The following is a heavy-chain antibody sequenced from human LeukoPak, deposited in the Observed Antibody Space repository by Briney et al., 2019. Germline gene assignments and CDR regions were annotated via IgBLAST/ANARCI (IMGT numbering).Heavy chain of an antibody. CDR3: ARSTLRIRGVINRGAFDI. D-gene: IGHD3-10*01. V-gene: IGHV4-34*01. CDR1: GGSFSGYY. J-gene: IGHJ3*02. CDR2: INHSGST. Sequence: SETLSLTCAVYGGSFSGYYWSWIRQPPGEGLEWIGEINHSGSTNYNPSLKSRVTISVDTSKNQFSLKLSSVTAADTAVYYCARSTLRIRGVINRGAFDIWGQGTMVTVSS.